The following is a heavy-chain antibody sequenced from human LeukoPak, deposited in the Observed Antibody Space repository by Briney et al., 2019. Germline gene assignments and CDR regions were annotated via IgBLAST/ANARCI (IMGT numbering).Heavy chain of an antibody. J-gene: IGHJ4*02. V-gene: IGHV3-23*01. CDR3: AKDRRYILVGAINN. CDR2: ISGSGGST. D-gene: IGHD1-26*01. Sequence: AGGSLRLSCAASGFTFSSYAMSWVRQAPGKGLEWVSAISGSGGSTYYADSVKGRFTISRDNSKNTLYLQMNSLRDEDTALFYCAKDRRYILVGAINNWGQGTLVTVSS. CDR1: GFTFSSYA.